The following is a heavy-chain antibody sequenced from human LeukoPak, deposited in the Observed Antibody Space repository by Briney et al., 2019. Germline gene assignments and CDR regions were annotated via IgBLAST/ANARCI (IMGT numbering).Heavy chain of an antibody. CDR3: ARYGDYARWFDP. CDR2: IIPIFGTA. V-gene: IGHV1-69*13. D-gene: IGHD4-17*01. Sequence: GASVKVSCKASGYTLTSYGISWVRQAPGQGLEWMGGIIPIFGTANYAQKFQGRVTITADESTSTAYMELSSLRSEDTAVYYCARYGDYARWFDPWGQGTLVTVSS. CDR1: GYTLTSYG. J-gene: IGHJ5*02.